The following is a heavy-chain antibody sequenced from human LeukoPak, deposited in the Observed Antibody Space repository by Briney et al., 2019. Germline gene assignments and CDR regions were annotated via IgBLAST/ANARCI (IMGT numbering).Heavy chain of an antibody. CDR1: GYTFTSYG. Sequence: ASVKVSCKASGYTFTSYGISWVRQAPGQGLEWMGWISAYNGNTNYAQKLQGRVTMTTDTSTSTAYMELRSLRSDDTAVYYCARATRPPYYYYGMDVWGQGTTVTVSS. CDR3: ARATRPPYYYYGMDV. CDR2: ISAYNGNT. V-gene: IGHV1-18*01. J-gene: IGHJ6*02.